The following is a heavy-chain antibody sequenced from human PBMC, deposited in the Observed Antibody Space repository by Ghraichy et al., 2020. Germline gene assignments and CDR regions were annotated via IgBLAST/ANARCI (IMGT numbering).Heavy chain of an antibody. Sequence: SQTLSLTCAVSGGSLGGYYWSWIRQSPGKGLEWIGDIIHSGNTNYNPSPKSRVIISLDTSKNELSLRLSSVTSADTNVYYCARTYVLRSKGAFDIWGQGTLVTVSS. CDR3: ARTYVLRSKGAFDI. J-gene: IGHJ3*02. D-gene: IGHD3-3*01. V-gene: IGHV4-34*12. CDR1: GGSLGGYY. CDR2: IIHSGNT.